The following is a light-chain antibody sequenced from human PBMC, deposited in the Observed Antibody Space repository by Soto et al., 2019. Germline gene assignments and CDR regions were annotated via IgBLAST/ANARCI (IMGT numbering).Light chain of an antibody. Sequence: QSVLTQPPPASGSPGQSVTISCTGTSSDVGGYNYVSWYQQHPGKAPKLMIYEVSKRPSGVPDRFSGSKSGNTASLTVSGLQAEDEADYYCSSYAGSNLYVFGTGTKVTVL. V-gene: IGLV2-8*01. J-gene: IGLJ1*01. CDR1: SSDVGGYNY. CDR3: SSYAGSNLYV. CDR2: EVS.